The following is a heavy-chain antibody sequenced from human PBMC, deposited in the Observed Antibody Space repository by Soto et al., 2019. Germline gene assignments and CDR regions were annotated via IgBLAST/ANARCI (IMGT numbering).Heavy chain of an antibody. V-gene: IGHV4-39*01. Sequence: SETLSLTCTVSGGSISSSSYYCGWIRQPPGKGLEWIGSIYYSGSTYYNPSLKSRVTISVDTSKNQFSLKLSSVTAADTAVYYCARASQLAYCGGDCYAPASYFDYWGQGTLVTVSS. CDR3: ARASQLAYCGGDCYAPASYFDY. J-gene: IGHJ4*02. D-gene: IGHD2-21*02. CDR2: IYYSGST. CDR1: GGSISSSSYY.